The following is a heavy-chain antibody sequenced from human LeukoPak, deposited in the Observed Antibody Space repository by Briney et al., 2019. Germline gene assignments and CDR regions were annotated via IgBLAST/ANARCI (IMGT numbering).Heavy chain of an antibody. CDR3: ARLLGSKIPHVDNYYHYIGV. CDR1: GASIIGYY. CDR2: VHSSGRT. D-gene: IGHD2-15*01. V-gene: IGHV4-4*09. J-gene: IGHJ6*03. Sequence: SETLSLTCTVSGASIIGYYWSWIRLPPGKGLEWIAYVHSSGRTNYAPSLTSRVSASVDTSKNQFSLKLTSVTAADTAVYYCARLLGSKIPHVDNYYHYIGVWGRGTTVTVSS.